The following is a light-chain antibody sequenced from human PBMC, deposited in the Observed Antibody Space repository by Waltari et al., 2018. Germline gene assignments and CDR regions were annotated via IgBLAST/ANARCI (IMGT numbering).Light chain of an antibody. V-gene: IGKV3-11*01. CDR3: QQRRNWPLT. CDR2: DAS. Sequence: EIVLTQSPAILSFSPGDRATLSCRTSQSVGTYLAWYQQRPGQSPRLLIYDASYRATGIPARFSGSGSETDVTLTISSLQPEDFAVYYCQQRRNWPLTFGGGTRVEI. CDR1: QSVGTY. J-gene: IGKJ4*01.